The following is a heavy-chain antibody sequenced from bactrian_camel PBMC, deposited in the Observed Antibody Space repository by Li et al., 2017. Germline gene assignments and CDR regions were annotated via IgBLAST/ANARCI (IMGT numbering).Heavy chain of an antibody. CDR3: TVGSKWTCAAGSWCQVPFYSD. J-gene: IGHJ4*01. CDR1: THVYGSSC. V-gene: IGHV3S54*01. CDR2: INTGVGDYVT. D-gene: IGHD4*01. Sequence: HVQLVESGGGSVQTGGSLGLTCAASSTHVYGSSCIAWFRQNPGKEREGIAAINTGVGDYVTRYADSVKGRFTISGDAAKLMLYLQMNSLKPEDTATYYCTVGSKWTCAAGSWCQVPFYSDWGQGTQVTVS.